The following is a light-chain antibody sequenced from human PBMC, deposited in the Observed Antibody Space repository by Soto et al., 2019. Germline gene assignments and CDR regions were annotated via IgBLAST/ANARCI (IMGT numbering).Light chain of an antibody. V-gene: IGKV1-33*01. Sequence: DIPMTQSPSSLSASVGDRVTITCQASQDITNYLNWYQQRPGKAPKLLIYDTSNLKTGVPSRFSGSGSGTDFTFTISSLQPEDSATYYCQQYENLPLTFGGGTKVEI. CDR3: QQYENLPLT. J-gene: IGKJ4*01. CDR2: DTS. CDR1: QDITNY.